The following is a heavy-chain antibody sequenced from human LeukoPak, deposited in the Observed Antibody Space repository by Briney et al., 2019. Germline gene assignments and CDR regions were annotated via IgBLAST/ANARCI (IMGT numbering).Heavy chain of an antibody. J-gene: IGHJ5*02. V-gene: IGHV4-39*07. CDR1: GASISSSDYY. D-gene: IGHD3-10*01. Sequence: SETLSLTCSVSGASISSSDYYWGWIRQPPGKGLEWIGTIYHSGSTYYNTSLKSRVTISVDTSKNQFSLKMNSVTAADTAVYFCARFDYFGSGSRSFDPWGQGILVTVSS. CDR3: ARFDYFGSGSRSFDP. CDR2: IYHSGST.